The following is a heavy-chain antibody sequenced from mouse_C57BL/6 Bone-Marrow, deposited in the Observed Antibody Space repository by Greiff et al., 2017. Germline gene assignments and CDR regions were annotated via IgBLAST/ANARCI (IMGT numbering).Heavy chain of an antibody. Sequence: EVQRVESGGGLVQPGGSMKLSCVASGFTFSNYWMNWVRQSPEKGLEWVAQIRLKSDNYATHYAESVKGRFTISRDDSKSSVYLQMNNLRAEDTGIYYCTGGGLLRDFDYWGQGTTLTVSS. CDR1: GFTFSNYW. CDR3: TGGGLLRDFDY. V-gene: IGHV6-3*01. J-gene: IGHJ2*01. CDR2: IRLKSDNYAT. D-gene: IGHD2-3*01.